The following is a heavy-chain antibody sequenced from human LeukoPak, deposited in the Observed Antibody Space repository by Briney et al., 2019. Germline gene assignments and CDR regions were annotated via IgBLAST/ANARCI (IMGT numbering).Heavy chain of an antibody. CDR2: ISSSSNYI. D-gene: IGHD2/OR15-2a*01. Sequence: GGSLRLSCAASGFTYSSYTMNWVRQAPGKGLEWVSSISSSSNYIYYADSVKGRFTISRDNAKNSLYLQMNNLRAEDTAVYYCTRDATQYLRYGYFDSWGQGILVTVSS. J-gene: IGHJ4*02. CDR1: GFTYSSYT. V-gene: IGHV3-21*01. CDR3: TRDATQYLRYGYFDS.